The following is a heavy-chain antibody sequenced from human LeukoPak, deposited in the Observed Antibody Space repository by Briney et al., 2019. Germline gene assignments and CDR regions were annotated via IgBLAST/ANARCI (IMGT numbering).Heavy chain of an antibody. J-gene: IGHJ4*02. CDR1: EFDFSSHA. D-gene: IGHD4-17*01. V-gene: IGHV3-23*01. CDR2: ISISGSKT. CDR3: ANEIRPNDY. Sequence: PGRSLRLSCAASEFDFSSHAMTWVRQAPGKGLEWVSAISISGSKTYYADSVKGRFTISRDNSKNTLYLQMNSLRAEDTAVYYCANEIRPNDYWGQGTQVTVSS.